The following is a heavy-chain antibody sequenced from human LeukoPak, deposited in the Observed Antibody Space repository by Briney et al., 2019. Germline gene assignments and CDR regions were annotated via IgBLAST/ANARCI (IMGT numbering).Heavy chain of an antibody. J-gene: IGHJ4*02. CDR1: GFTVSNYA. Sequence: GGSLRLSCAASGFTVSNYAMGWVRQAPEKGLEWVSGISGSSGSTYYADSVKGRFTISTDNSKNTLYLQMNSLRAEDTAVYYCAKTLVLMVYAPFDYWGQGTLVTVSS. CDR2: ISGSSGST. V-gene: IGHV3-23*01. D-gene: IGHD2-8*01. CDR3: AKTLVLMVYAPFDY.